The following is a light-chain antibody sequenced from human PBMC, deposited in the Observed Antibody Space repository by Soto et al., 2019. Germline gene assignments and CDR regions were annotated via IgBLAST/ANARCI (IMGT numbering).Light chain of an antibody. CDR3: SSHTGSSTYVI. CDR2: DVG. V-gene: IGLV2-14*03. CDR1: SSDIGGYNY. Sequence: QSALTQPASMSGSPGQSITISCTGSSSDIGGYNYVSWYQQHPGKAPKLMIYDVGKRPSGVSNHFSGSKSGNTASLTVSGRQAEDEADYFYSSHTGSSTYVIFGGGTKVTVL. J-gene: IGLJ2*01.